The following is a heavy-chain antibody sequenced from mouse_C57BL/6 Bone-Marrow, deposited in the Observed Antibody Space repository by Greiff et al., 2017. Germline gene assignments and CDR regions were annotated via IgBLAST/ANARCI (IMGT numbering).Heavy chain of an antibody. CDR2: IDPSDSYT. CDR1: GYTFTSYW. Sequence: VQLQQPGAELVKPGASVKLSCKASGYTFTSYWMQWVKQRPGQGLELIGEIDPSDSYTNYNQKFNGMATLTVDTSSSTAYMQLSSLTSEESAVYYCERELYYYAMDYWGQGTSVTVSS. J-gene: IGHJ4*01. V-gene: IGHV1-50*01. CDR3: ERELYYYAMDY.